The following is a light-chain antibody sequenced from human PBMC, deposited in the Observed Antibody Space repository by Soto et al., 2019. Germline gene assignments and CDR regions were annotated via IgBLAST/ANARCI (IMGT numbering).Light chain of an antibody. J-gene: IGKJ5*01. CDR3: QKYNSAPIS. CDR2: GAS. Sequence: DVQFTKSPDVLSASVGDRVTITCRASQGTSSYLAWFQQKPGRAPKLLIYGASTLQSGVPARFSGSGSGTDFTLTISSLQPEDVATYYCQKYNSAPISSGQGTRLEIK. CDR1: QGTSSY. V-gene: IGKV1-9*01.